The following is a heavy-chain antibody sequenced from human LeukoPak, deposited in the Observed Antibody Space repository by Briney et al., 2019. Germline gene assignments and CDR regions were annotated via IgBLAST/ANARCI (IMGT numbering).Heavy chain of an antibody. Sequence: GASLRLSCAASGFTFTSYAMSWVRQAPGKGLEWVATISGSGTTTNYADAVKGRFTISRDNSKNTLYLQMNSLRAEDTAVYYCARGGIAAAGFGYYYYGMDVWGQGTTVTVSS. J-gene: IGHJ6*02. D-gene: IGHD6-13*01. CDR3: ARGGIAAAGFGYYYYGMDV. CDR2: ISGSGTTT. CDR1: GFTFTSYA. V-gene: IGHV3-23*01.